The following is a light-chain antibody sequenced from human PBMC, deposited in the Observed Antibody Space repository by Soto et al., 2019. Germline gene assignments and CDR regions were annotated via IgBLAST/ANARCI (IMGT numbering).Light chain of an antibody. CDR1: SSDVGGYKY. CDR2: EVS. J-gene: IGLJ1*01. CDR3: SSYRSIGSIV. Sequence: QSALTQPASVSGSPGQSITISCTGTSSDVGGYKYVSWYQQHPGKAPKVMIYEVSNRPSGVSTRFSGSKSGNTASLTISGLQADDEGDYYCSSYRSIGSIVFGSRTKLTVL. V-gene: IGLV2-14*01.